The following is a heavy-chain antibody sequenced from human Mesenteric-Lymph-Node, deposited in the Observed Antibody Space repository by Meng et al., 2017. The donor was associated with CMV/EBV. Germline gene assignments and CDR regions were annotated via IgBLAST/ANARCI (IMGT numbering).Heavy chain of an antibody. CDR3: ARGCAHGVCFGM. CDR2: INPNTGGT. D-gene: IGHD2-8*01. J-gene: IGHJ4*02. V-gene: IGHV1-2*02. CDR1: GYTFKGYY. Sequence: ASVKVSCKASGYTFKGYYIHWVRQAPGQGLEWMGWINPNTGGTHYVQKFEGRVTMTRDTSISTAFMELSRLTSDDTAVYYCARGCAHGVCFGMWGQGTLVTVSS.